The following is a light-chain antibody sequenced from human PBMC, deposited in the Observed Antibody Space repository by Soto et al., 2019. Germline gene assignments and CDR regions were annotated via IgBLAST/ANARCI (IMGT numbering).Light chain of an antibody. J-gene: IGKJ1*01. CDR2: GAS. Sequence: EIVLTQSPGTLSLSPGERATLSCRASQSVSSSYLAWYQQKPGQAPRLLIYGASGSATGIPDRFSGSGSGTDFTLTISILEPEDFAVYYCQQYGSSPTWTFGQGTKVEIK. V-gene: IGKV3-20*01. CDR3: QQYGSSPTWT. CDR1: QSVSSSY.